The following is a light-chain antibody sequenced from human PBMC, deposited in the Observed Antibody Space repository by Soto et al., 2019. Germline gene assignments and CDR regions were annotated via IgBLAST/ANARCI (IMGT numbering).Light chain of an antibody. CDR2: EVS. CDR3: SSYTSSSTLDV. V-gene: IGLV2-14*01. Sequence: QSVLTQPASVSGSPGQSITISCTGTSSDVGYYNYVSWCQQHPGNAPKLIIYEVSNRPAGVSNRFSGSKSGNTASLTISGLQAEDEADYYCSSYTSSSTLDVSGIGTKVTVL. CDR1: SSDVGYYNY. J-gene: IGLJ1*01.